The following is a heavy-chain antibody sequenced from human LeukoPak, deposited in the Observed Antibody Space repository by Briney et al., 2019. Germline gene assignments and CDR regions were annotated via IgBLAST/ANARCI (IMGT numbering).Heavy chain of an antibody. CDR3: ARDPGGRWLPGTGFDY. D-gene: IGHD5-24*01. CDR1: GGSISSSSYY. V-gene: IGHV4-39*07. Sequence: KPSATLSLTCTVSGGSISSSSYYWGWIRQPPGKGLEWIGSIYYSGSTYYNPSLKSRVTISVDTSKNQFSLRLSSVTAADTAVYYCARDPGGRWLPGTGFDYWGQGTLVTVSP. J-gene: IGHJ4*02. CDR2: IYYSGST.